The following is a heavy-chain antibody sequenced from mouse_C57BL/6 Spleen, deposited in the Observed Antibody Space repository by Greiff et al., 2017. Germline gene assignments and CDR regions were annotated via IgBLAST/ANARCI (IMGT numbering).Heavy chain of an antibody. Sequence: VKVVESGAELVKPGASVKISCKASGYAFSSYWMNWVKQRPGKGLEWIGQIYPGDGDTNYNGKFKGKATLTADKSSSTAYMQLSSLTSEDSAVYFCARDYYSNLYYAMDYWGQGTSVTVSS. D-gene: IGHD2-5*01. J-gene: IGHJ4*01. CDR3: ARDYYSNLYYAMDY. CDR2: IYPGDGDT. V-gene: IGHV1-80*01. CDR1: GYAFSSYW.